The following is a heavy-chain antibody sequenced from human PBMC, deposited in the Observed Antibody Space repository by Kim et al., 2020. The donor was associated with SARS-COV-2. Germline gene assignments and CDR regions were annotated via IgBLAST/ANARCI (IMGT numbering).Heavy chain of an antibody. D-gene: IGHD6-13*01. J-gene: IGHJ6*03. CDR2: ISGSGGST. CDR1: GFTFSSYA. Sequence: GGSLRLSCAASGFTFSSYAMSWVRQAPGKGLEWVSAISGSGGSTYYADSVKGRFTISRDNSKNTLYLQMNSLRAEDTAVYYCAKDAAAARHYYYYYRDVWGKGTTVTVSS. CDR3: AKDAAAARHYYYYYRDV. V-gene: IGHV3-23*01.